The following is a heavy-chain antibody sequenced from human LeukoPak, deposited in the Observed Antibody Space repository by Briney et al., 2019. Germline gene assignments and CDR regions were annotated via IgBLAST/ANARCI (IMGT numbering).Heavy chain of an antibody. CDR1: GFTFSSYA. V-gene: IGHV3-30*04. CDR2: ISYDGSNK. Sequence: GGSLRLSCAASGFTFSSYAMHWVRQAPGKGLEWVAVISYDGSNKYYADSVKGRFTISRDNSKNTLYLQMNSLRAEDTAVYYCAREIAAADYYFDYWGRGTLVTVSS. J-gene: IGHJ4*02. CDR3: AREIAAADYYFDY. D-gene: IGHD6-13*01.